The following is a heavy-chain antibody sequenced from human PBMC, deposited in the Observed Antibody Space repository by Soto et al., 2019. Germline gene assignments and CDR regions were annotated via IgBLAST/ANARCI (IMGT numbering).Heavy chain of an antibody. CDR3: AREGGGFLEWSRGYYYHYGMDV. Sequence: LSLTCTVSGGSISSSSYYWGWVRQAPGKGLEWVSYISSSGSTIYYADSVKGRFTISRDNAKNSLYLQMNSLRAEDTAVYYCAREGGGFLEWSRGYYYHYGMDVWGQGTTVTVSS. CDR2: ISSSGSTI. J-gene: IGHJ6*02. V-gene: IGHV3-48*03. CDR1: GGSISSSSYY. D-gene: IGHD3-3*01.